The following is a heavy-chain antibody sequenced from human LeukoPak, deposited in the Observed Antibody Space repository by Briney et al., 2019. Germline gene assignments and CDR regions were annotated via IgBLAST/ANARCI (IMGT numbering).Heavy chain of an antibody. D-gene: IGHD2-2*02. CDR2: INHSGST. Sequence: SETLSLTCAVYGGSFSGYYWSWIRQPPGKGLEWIGEINHSGSTNYNPSLKSRVTISVDTSKNQFSLKLSSVTAADTAVYYCARVGGIVVVPAAIGPVDYYYYGMDVWGQGTTVTVSS. CDR1: GGSFSGYY. CDR3: ARVGGIVVVPAAIGPVDYYYYGMDV. V-gene: IGHV4-34*01. J-gene: IGHJ6*02.